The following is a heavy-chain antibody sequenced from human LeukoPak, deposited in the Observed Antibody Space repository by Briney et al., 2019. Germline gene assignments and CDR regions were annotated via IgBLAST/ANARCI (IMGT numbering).Heavy chain of an antibody. Sequence: SETLSLTCTVSGGSFSTYYWSWIRQPPGKGLEWIGYINYSGSTFYNPSLKSRVTMSVDTSKNQFSLKLSSVTAADTAVYYCARDGRDGYNYDYWGQGTLVTVSS. CDR3: ARDGRDGYNYDY. CDR1: GGSFSTYY. D-gene: IGHD5-24*01. V-gene: IGHV4-59*12. CDR2: INYSGST. J-gene: IGHJ4*02.